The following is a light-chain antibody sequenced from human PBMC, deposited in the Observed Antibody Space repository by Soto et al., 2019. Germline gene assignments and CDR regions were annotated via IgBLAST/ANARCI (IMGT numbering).Light chain of an antibody. CDR3: SSYTNINTRACV. CDR1: SGDIGGYNR. V-gene: IGLV2-14*01. J-gene: IGLJ1*01. Sequence: QSALTQPASVSGSPGQSITISCTGTSGDIGGYNRVSWYQQHPGKAPKLIIYEVTDRPSGVSNRFSGSKSGNTASLAISGLQAEDEAEYYCSSYTNINTRACVFXTGTKLTVL. CDR2: EVT.